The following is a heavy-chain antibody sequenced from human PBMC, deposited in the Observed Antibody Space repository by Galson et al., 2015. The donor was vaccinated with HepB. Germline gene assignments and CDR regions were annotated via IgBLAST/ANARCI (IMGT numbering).Heavy chain of an antibody. CDR2: ISYDGSNK. CDR3: ARDQGSYDFWSGYPQHGYYFDY. J-gene: IGHJ4*02. CDR1: GFTFSSYA. V-gene: IGHV3-30-3*01. D-gene: IGHD3-3*01. Sequence: SLRLSCAASGFTFSSYAMHWVRQAPGKGLEWVAVISYDGSNKYYADSVKGRFTISRDNSKNTLYLQMNSLRAEDTAVYYCARDQGSYDFWSGYPQHGYYFDYWGQGTLVTVSS.